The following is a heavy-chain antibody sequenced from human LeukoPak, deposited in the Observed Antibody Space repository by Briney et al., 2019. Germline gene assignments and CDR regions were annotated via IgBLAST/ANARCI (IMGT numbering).Heavy chain of an antibody. V-gene: IGHV3-33*01. J-gene: IGHJ4*02. D-gene: IGHD4-23*01. CDR1: GFTFSNHG. CDR3: ARHDYGGNSGDF. CDR2: IWYDGSNK. Sequence: PGRSLRLSCAASGFTFSNHGMHWVRQAPGKGLEWVALIWYDGSNKEYAESVKGRFTISRDNSKNTLYLQMNSLRDEDTAVYYCARHDYGGNSGDFWGQGTLVTVSS.